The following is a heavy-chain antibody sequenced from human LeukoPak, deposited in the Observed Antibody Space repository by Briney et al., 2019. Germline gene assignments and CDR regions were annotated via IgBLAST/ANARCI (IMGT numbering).Heavy chain of an antibody. CDR1: GGSISSYY. CDR2: IYHSGST. CDR3: ARGPPYARFDY. Sequence: SETLSLTCTVSGGSISSYYWSWLRQPPGKGLEWIGYIYHSGSTNYNPSLKSRVTISVDTSKNQFSLKLSSVTAADTAVYYCARGPPYARFDYWGQGTLVTVSS. V-gene: IGHV4-59*08. J-gene: IGHJ4*02.